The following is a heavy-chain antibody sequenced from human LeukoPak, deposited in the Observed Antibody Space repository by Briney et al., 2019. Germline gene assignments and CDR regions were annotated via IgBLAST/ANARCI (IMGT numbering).Heavy chain of an antibody. CDR3: ARGRIYYDSSGYYYHVCFDY. D-gene: IGHD3-22*01. CDR2: INHSGST. Sequence: SETLSLTCAVYGGSFSGYYSSWIRQPPGKGLEWIGEINHSGSTNYNPSLKSRVTISVDTSKNQFSLKLSSVTAADTAVYYCARGRIYYDSSGYYYHVCFDYWGQGTLVTVSS. CDR1: GGSFSGYY. J-gene: IGHJ4*02. V-gene: IGHV4-34*01.